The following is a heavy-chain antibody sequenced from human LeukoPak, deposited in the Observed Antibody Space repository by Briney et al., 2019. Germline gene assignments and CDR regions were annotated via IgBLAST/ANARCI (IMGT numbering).Heavy chain of an antibody. D-gene: IGHD6-13*01. CDR1: GGSFSGYY. J-gene: IGHJ4*02. CDR3: ASHRPAAAGPGAFDD. V-gene: IGHV4-34*01. CDR2: INHSGST. Sequence: SETLSLTCAVYGGSFSGYYWSWIRQPPGKGLEWIGEINHSGSTNYNPSLKSRVTISVDTSKNQFSLKLSSVTAADTAVYYCASHRPAAAGPGAFDDWGQGTLVTVSS.